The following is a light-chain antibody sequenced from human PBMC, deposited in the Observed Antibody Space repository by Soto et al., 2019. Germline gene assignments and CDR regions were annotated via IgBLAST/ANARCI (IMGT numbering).Light chain of an antibody. CDR2: DAS. Sequence: EIVLTQSPATLSLSPGDRATVSCRASQSVDWYVAWYQHKPGKAPRLLIYDASTRATGIPDRFSGSGSGTDFTLTISSLGPEDFAVYYCQQRSNWPPITFGPGTKVDMK. CDR1: QSVDWY. V-gene: IGKV3-11*01. CDR3: QQRSNWPPIT. J-gene: IGKJ3*01.